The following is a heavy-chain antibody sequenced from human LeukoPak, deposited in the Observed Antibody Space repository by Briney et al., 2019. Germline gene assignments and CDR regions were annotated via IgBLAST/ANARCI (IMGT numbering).Heavy chain of an antibody. V-gene: IGHV1-2*02. J-gene: IGHJ3*02. CDR3: ARESLPTTVTTGGAFDI. Sequence: GASVKVSCKASGYTFTGYNMHWVRQAPGQGLEWMGWINTNSGGTNYAQKFQGRVTMTRDTSISTASMELRRLRSYDTAVYYCARESLPTTVTTGGAFDIWGQGKMATVPS. CDR1: GYTFTGYN. CDR2: INTNSGGT. D-gene: IGHD4-17*01.